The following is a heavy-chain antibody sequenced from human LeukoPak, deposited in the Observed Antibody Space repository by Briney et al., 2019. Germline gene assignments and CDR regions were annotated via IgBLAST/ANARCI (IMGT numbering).Heavy chain of an antibody. Sequence: SETLSLTCAVYGGPFSGYYWTWIRQPPGKGLEWIGEINHSGSANYNPSLKSRVTISVDTSKNQFSLKLSSVTAADTAVYYCARQFPAAVDYWGQGTLVTVSS. CDR3: ARQFPAAVDY. D-gene: IGHD2-2*01. V-gene: IGHV4-34*01. CDR1: GGPFSGYY. J-gene: IGHJ4*02. CDR2: INHSGSA.